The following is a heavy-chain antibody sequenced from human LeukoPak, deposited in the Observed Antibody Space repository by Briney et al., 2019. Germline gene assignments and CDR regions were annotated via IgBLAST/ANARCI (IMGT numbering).Heavy chain of an antibody. CDR2: VSSSGST. CDR3: ARTLKDAYLNAFGY. Sequence: PAETLSLTCTVSGGSINSYYWNWLRQPPGKTLEWVGYVSSSGSTNYSPFFKSRITISLDTSKNQFSLNLRSVTAADTAAYYCARTLKDAYLNAFGYWGQGTLVAVSS. J-gene: IGHJ4*02. CDR1: GGSINSYY. V-gene: IGHV4-59*01. D-gene: IGHD3-16*01.